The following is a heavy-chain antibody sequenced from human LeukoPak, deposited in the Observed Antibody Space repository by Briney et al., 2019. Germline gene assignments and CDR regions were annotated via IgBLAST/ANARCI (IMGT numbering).Heavy chain of an antibody. D-gene: IGHD6-19*01. Sequence: SETLSLTCTVSGGSLSSYYWSWLRQPPGKGLEWIGYIYYSGSTNYNPSLKSRVTISVDTSKNQFSLKLSSVTAADTAVYYCARQKSLAVAGTYWFDPWGQGTLVTVSS. V-gene: IGHV4-59*08. CDR1: GGSLSSYY. CDR3: ARQKSLAVAGTYWFDP. CDR2: IYYSGST. J-gene: IGHJ5*02.